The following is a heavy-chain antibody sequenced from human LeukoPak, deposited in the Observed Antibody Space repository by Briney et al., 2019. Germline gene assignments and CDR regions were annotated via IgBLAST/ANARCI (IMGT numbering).Heavy chain of an antibody. Sequence: SVKVSCKASGGTFSSYAISWVRQAPGQGLEWMGRIIPMFGTTNYAQSFQGRLTITMDKSTTTAYMELSSLRFEDTAMYYCARGNYYDSSGYFDWGQGTLVTVSS. CDR2: IIPMFGTT. D-gene: IGHD3-22*01. J-gene: IGHJ4*02. V-gene: IGHV1-69*05. CDR3: ARGNYYDSSGYFD. CDR1: GGTFSSYA.